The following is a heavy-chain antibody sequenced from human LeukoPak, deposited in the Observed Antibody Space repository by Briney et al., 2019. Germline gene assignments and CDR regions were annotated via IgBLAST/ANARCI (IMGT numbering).Heavy chain of an antibody. J-gene: IGHJ4*02. V-gene: IGHV3-48*03. CDR3: ARYIAVAGTFDY. CDR2: ISSSGSTI. D-gene: IGHD6-19*01. CDR1: GFTFSRND. Sequence: PGGSLRLSCAASGFTFSRNDMHWVRQAPGKGLEWVSYISSSGSTIYYADSVKGRFTISRDNAKNSLYLQMNSLRAEDTAVYYCARYIAVAGTFDYWGQGALVTVSS.